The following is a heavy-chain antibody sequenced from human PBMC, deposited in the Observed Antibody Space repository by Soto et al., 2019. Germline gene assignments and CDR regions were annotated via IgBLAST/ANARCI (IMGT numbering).Heavy chain of an antibody. CDR2: ICGTSTTT. CDR3: ARARYTYGFWTFDY. CDR1: GFPFSTYA. Sequence: PGGSLRLSCAASGFPFSTYAMGWVRQAPGKGLEWISSICGTSTTTYYADSVKGRFTISRDNSKNTLSLQMNSLRAEDTAVYYCARARYTYGFWTFDYWGQGTLVTVSS. J-gene: IGHJ4*02. D-gene: IGHD5-18*01. V-gene: IGHV3-23*01.